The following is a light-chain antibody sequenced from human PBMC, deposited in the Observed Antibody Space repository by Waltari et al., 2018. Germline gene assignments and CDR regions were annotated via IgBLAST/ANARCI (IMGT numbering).Light chain of an antibody. CDR1: SLENKY. CDR3: QAWDSTTGV. J-gene: IGLJ1*01. V-gene: IGLV3-1*01. CDR2: QDI. Sequence: SFDLTQPPSLSVSPGQAANITCSGHSLENKYTNWFQQKPGQSPVLVIYQDIKRPSGSPERFSGSKSGDTATLTISGTQATDEADYYCQAWDSTTGVFGTGTKVTVL.